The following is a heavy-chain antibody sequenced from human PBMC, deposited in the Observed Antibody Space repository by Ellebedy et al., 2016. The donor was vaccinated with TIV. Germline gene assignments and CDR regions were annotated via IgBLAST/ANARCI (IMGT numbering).Heavy chain of an antibody. D-gene: IGHD2-21*02. V-gene: IGHV4-34*01. CDR1: GGSFSGYY. Sequence: SQTLSLTCAVYGGSFSGYYWSWIRQPPGKGLEWIGEINHNGKTNYSPSLKSRVTVSVDTSKSQFSLKLSSVTAADTAVYYCARGLTYCGGDCSGYFQHWGQGTLVTVSS. CDR3: ARGLTYCGGDCSGYFQH. J-gene: IGHJ1*01. CDR2: INHNGKT.